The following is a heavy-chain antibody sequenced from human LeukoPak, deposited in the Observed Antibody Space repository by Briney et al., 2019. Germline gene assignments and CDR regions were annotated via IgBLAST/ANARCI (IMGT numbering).Heavy chain of an antibody. V-gene: IGHV4-59*01. Sequence: PSETLSLTCTVSGGSISSYYWSWIRQSPGKGLEWIGYVYYSGSAKYNPSPESRVTISVDTSKNQFSLNLSSVTAADTAVYYCARNLGYCGTTGCYWFDPWGQGTLVTVSS. CDR3: ARNLGYCGTTGCYWFDP. J-gene: IGHJ5*02. CDR2: VYYSGSA. CDR1: GGSISSYY. D-gene: IGHD2-2*01.